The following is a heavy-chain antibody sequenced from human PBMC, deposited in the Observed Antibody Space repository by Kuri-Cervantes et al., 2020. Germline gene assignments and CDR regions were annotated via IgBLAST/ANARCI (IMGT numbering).Heavy chain of an antibody. CDR1: GFTFSSYS. CDR2: ISSSRSYI. D-gene: IGHD1-26*01. Sequence: GGSLRLSCAASGFTFSSYSMNWVRQAPGKGLEWVPSISSSRSYIYYADSVKGRFTISRDNAKNSLYLQMNSLRAEDTAIYYCARSSGSRFEFWGQGTLVTVSS. V-gene: IGHV3-21*01. CDR3: ARSSGSRFEF. J-gene: IGHJ4*02.